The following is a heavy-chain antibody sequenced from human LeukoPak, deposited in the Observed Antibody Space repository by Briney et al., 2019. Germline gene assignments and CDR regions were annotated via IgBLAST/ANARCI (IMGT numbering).Heavy chain of an antibody. D-gene: IGHD4-17*01. J-gene: IGHJ1*01. Sequence: PGGSLRLSCAASGFTFSSYSMSWVRQAPGKGLDWVSAISGSGGSTYYADSVKGRFTISRDNSKNTLYLQMNSLRAEDTAVYYCAKVGGDYDYFQHWGQGTLVTVSP. CDR3: AKVGGDYDYFQH. CDR1: GFTFSSYS. V-gene: IGHV3-23*01. CDR2: ISGSGGST.